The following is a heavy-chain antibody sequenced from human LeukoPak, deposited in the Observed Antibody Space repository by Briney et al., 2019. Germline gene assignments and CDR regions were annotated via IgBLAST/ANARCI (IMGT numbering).Heavy chain of an antibody. D-gene: IGHD6-13*01. J-gene: IGHJ5*02. V-gene: IGHV4-59*01. CDR2: IQDSVTSY. CDR1: GGSIGSYY. CDR3: VRSLQLDP. Sequence: SETLSLTCTVSGGSIGSYYWSWVRQPPGKGLEWIGYIQDSVTSYTDNPSLQSRATISVDTSKNQFSLTVTSVTAADTAVYYCVRSLQLDPWGQGILVTVSS.